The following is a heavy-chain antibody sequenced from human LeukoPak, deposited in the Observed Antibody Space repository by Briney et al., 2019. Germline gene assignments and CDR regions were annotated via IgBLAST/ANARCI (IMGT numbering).Heavy chain of an antibody. D-gene: IGHD6-19*01. CDR2: IRYDGSNK. J-gene: IGHJ6*03. V-gene: IGHV3-30*02. CDR3: AKRGDNSGWYYYYYYMDV. CDR1: GFTFSSYG. Sequence: GGSLRLSCAASGFTFSSYGMHWVRQAPGKGLEWVACIRYDGSNKYYADSVKGRFTISRDNSKNTLYLQMNSLRAEDTAVYYCAKRGDNSGWYYYYYYMDVWGKGTTVTVSS.